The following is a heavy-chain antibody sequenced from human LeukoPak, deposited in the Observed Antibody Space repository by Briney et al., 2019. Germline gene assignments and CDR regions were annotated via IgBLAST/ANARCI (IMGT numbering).Heavy chain of an antibody. J-gene: IGHJ4*02. CDR1: GGSISTYY. V-gene: IGHV4-59*12. Sequence: SETLSLTCTVSGGSISTYYWSWVRQPPGKGLEWIGSVYYNGGTNYSPSLKSRVTMSVDTSKNQFSLKLNSVSAADTAVYYCARTGYCNGGSCPNFDYWGQGTLVTVSS. CDR3: ARTGYCNGGSCPNFDY. CDR2: VYYNGGT. D-gene: IGHD2-15*01.